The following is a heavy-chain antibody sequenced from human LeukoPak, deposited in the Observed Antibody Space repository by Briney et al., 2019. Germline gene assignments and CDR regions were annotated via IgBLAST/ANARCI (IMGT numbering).Heavy chain of an antibody. J-gene: IGHJ4*02. Sequence: GGSLRLSCAASGFSFSSYSMNWVRQAPGKGLEWVSYISGSGNAKHYTDSVKGRFTISRDNAKNALYLQMNSLRDEDTAVYFCARDYVYAFDYWGQGTLVTVSS. CDR3: ARDYVYAFDY. D-gene: IGHD2/OR15-2a*01. V-gene: IGHV3-48*02. CDR1: GFSFSSYS. CDR2: ISGSGNAK.